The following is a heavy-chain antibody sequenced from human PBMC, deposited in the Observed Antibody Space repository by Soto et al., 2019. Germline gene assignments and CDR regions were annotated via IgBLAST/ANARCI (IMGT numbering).Heavy chain of an antibody. CDR1: GGTFSSYT. CDR2: IIPILGIA. J-gene: IGHJ5*02. D-gene: IGHD6-19*01. V-gene: IGHV1-69*02. Sequence: ASVKVSCKASGGTFSSYTISWVRQAPGQGLEWMGRIIPILGIANYAQKFQGRVTITADKSTSTAYMELSSLRSEDTAVYYCARVRGMAGRIIAVAKETSNWFDPWGQGTLVTVSS. CDR3: ARVRGMAGRIIAVAKETSNWFDP.